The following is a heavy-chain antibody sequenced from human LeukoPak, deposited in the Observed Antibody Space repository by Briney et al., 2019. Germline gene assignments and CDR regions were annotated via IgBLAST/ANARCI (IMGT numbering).Heavy chain of an antibody. CDR2: IGGDGVA. J-gene: IGHJ4*02. CDR3: AKDRANWAIDD. D-gene: IGHD2-2*02. CDR1: GFTFTNHP. V-gene: IGHV3-69-1*01. Sequence: GGSLRLSCAASGFTFTNHPMNWVRQAPGKGLEWVSYIGGDGVAFYADSVKGRFTMSKDDARKSLYLQMSSLRVEDTALYYRAKDRANWAIDDRGQGTQVTVSS.